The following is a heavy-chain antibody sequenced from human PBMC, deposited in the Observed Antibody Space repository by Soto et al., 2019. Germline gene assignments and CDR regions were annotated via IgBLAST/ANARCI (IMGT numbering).Heavy chain of an antibody. V-gene: IGHV4-59*01. D-gene: IGHD6-19*01. Sequence: QVHLQESGPGLVKPSETMSLTCTASGASIRNFYWNWVRQFPGKGLEWIGHIYNGERTNYNPSLKRRVTISVDTSKNQFSLKLSSVTVADTPVYYCAQTTGWPGFDYWGQGTLVTVSS. J-gene: IGHJ4*02. CDR1: GASIRNFY. CDR3: AQTTGWPGFDY. CDR2: IYNGERT.